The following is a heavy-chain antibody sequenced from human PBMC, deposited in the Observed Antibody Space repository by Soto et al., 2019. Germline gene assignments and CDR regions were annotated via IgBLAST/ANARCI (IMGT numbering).Heavy chain of an antibody. D-gene: IGHD3-10*01. CDR3: ARRTMVRGVTSYYYYYMDV. CDR1: GGSISSYY. V-gene: IGHV4-59*08. CDR2: IYYSGST. J-gene: IGHJ6*03. Sequence: SETLSLTCTVSGGSISSYYWSWIRQPPGKGLEWIGYIYYSGSTNYNPSLKSRVTISVDTSKNQFSLKLSSVTAADTAVYYCARRTMVRGVTSYYYYYMDVWGKGTTVTVSS.